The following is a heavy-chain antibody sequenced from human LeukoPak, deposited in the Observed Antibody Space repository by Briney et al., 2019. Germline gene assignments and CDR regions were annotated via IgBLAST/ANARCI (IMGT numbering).Heavy chain of an antibody. CDR2: ISSSSTI. CDR3: ARDRQWLVNYYYYYGMDV. CDR1: GFTFSSYS. Sequence: PGGSLRLSCAAPGFTFSSYSMNWVRQAPGKGLEWVSYISSSSTIYYADSVKGRFTISRDNAKNSLYLQMNSLRDEDTAVYYCARDRQWLVNYYYYYGMDVWGQGTTVTVSS. V-gene: IGHV3-48*02. D-gene: IGHD6-19*01. J-gene: IGHJ6*02.